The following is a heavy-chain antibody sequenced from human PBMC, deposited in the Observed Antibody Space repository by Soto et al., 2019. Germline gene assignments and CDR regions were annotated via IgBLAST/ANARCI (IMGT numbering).Heavy chain of an antibody. J-gene: IGHJ4*02. CDR1: GFTFSSYA. CDR3: ARVRGTEDY. Sequence: QVQLVESGGGVVQPGRSLRLSCAASGFTFSSYAMHWVRQAPGKGLEWVAVISYDGSNKYYADSVKGRFTISRDNSKNTLYLQMNSLRAEDTAVYYCARVRGTEDYWGQGTLVTVSS. V-gene: IGHV3-30-3*01. D-gene: IGHD1-1*01. CDR2: ISYDGSNK.